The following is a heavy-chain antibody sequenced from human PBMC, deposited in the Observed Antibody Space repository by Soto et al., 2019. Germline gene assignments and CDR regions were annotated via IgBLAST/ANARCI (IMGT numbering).Heavy chain of an antibody. Sequence: QVQLKESGPGLVKTSGTLSLTCAVSGDSISRSYWWSWVRQLPGKGLEWIGEIYHSGSTIYNPSLQSRVTLSVDKSKNEFFLKMSSVTDADTAVYYCTSKFGQLLADAFDIWGQGTMVTVSS. D-gene: IGHD3-10*01. CDR2: IYHSGST. V-gene: IGHV4-4*02. CDR1: GDSISRSYW. J-gene: IGHJ3*02. CDR3: TSKFGQLLADAFDI.